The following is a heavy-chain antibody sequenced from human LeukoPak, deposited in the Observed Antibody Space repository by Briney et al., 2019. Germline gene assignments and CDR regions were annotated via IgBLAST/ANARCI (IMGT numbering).Heavy chain of an antibody. CDR1: GYTFTTYA. Sequence: ASVKVSCKAPGYTFTTYAMNWVPQAPGQGLEWMGMINPNGGSTTYAQTFQGRVTMTRDMSTSTVYMELSSLKSEDTAVYYCARNVASGFDYWGQGTLVTVSS. V-gene: IGHV1-46*01. CDR2: INPNGGST. J-gene: IGHJ4*02. CDR3: ARNVASGFDY. D-gene: IGHD1-26*01.